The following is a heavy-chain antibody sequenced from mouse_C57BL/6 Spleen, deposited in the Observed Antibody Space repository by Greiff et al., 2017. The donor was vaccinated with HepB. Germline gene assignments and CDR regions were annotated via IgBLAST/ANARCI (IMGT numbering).Heavy chain of an antibody. CDR2: ISYDGSN. Sequence: VQLKESGPGLVNPSQSLSLTCSVTGYSIPRGYYWNWIRQFPGNKLEWMGYISYDGSNNYNPSLKNRISITRDTSKNQFFLKLNSVTTEDTATYYCSWLRRTWFAYWGQGALVTVSA. V-gene: IGHV3-6*01. D-gene: IGHD2-2*01. J-gene: IGHJ3*01. CDR1: GYSIPRGYY. CDR3: SWLRRTWFAY.